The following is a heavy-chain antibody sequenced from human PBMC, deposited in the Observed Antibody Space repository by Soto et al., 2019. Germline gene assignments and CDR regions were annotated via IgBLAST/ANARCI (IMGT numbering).Heavy chain of an antibody. CDR2: ISYDGSNK. CDR1: GFTFSSYG. D-gene: IGHD3-3*01. J-gene: IGHJ6*02. CDR3: AKDLVRITIFGVVPKYGMDV. Sequence: GGSLRLSCAASGFTFSSYGMHWVRQAPGKGLEWVAVISYDGSNKYYADSVKGRFTISRDNSKNTLYLQMNSRRAEDTAVYYCAKDLVRITIFGVVPKYGMDVWGQGTTVTVSS. V-gene: IGHV3-30*18.